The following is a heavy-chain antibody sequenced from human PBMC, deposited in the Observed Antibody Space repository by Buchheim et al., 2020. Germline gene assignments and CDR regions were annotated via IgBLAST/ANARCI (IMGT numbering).Heavy chain of an antibody. CDR2: IRFGSRII. Sequence: EVQLVESGGALVQPGGSLRLSCAASGFTFSAYSMSWVRQAPGKGLEWVSYIRFGSRIINYAASVKGRFTISRDDAKNSLYLQMDSLRDEDAAVYYCARDFEETALDSWGQGTL. J-gene: IGHJ4*02. V-gene: IGHV3-48*02. CDR1: GFTFSAYS. CDR3: ARDFEETALDS.